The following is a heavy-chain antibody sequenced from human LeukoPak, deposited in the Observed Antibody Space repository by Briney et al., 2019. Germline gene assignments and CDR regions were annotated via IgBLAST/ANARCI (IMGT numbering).Heavy chain of an antibody. J-gene: IGHJ4*02. CDR2: ISAYNGNT. V-gene: IGHV1-18*01. Sequence: ASVKVSCEASGYTFTSYGISWVRQAPGQGLEWMGWISAYNGNTNYAQKLQGRVTMTTDTSTSTAYMELRSLRSDDTAVYYCARDITTSYSSYSVDYWGQGTLVTVSS. CDR1: GYTFTSYG. D-gene: IGHD5-18*01. CDR3: ARDITTSYSSYSVDY.